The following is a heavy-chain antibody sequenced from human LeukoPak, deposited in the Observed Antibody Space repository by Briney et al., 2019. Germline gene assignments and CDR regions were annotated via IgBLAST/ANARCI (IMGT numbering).Heavy chain of an antibody. CDR2: ISYDGSNK. Sequence: GGSLRLSCAASGFTFSSYAMHWVRQAPGKGLEWVAVISYDGSNKYYADSVKGRFTISRDNSKNTLYLQMNSLRAEDTAVYYCARDPSWFGELGRKYYFDYWGQGTLVTVSS. CDR1: GFTFSSYA. J-gene: IGHJ4*02. CDR3: ARDPSWFGELGRKYYFDY. V-gene: IGHV3-30-3*01. D-gene: IGHD3-10*01.